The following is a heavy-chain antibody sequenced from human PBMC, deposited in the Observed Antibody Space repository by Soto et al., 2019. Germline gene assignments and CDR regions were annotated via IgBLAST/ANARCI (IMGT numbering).Heavy chain of an antibody. Sequence: GESLKISCKGSGYNFAGYLIAWVRQVPGKGLELMGIIYPSDSDTRYRPSFQGQVTISADKSISSAYLQWSSLRASDTAMYYCARGGVSTRTFDYWGQGTPVTVS. CDR1: GYNFAGYL. CDR3: ARGGVSTRTFDY. CDR2: IYPSDSDT. J-gene: IGHJ4*02. V-gene: IGHV5-51*01. D-gene: IGHD3-3*01.